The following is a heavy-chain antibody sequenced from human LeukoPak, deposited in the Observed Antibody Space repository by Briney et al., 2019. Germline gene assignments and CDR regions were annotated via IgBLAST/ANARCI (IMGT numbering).Heavy chain of an antibody. D-gene: IGHD3-10*01. Sequence: PSETLSLMCTVTGGSISGYYWTWIRQSPGKGLESIGHIHYSGNTEYNPSLKSRVTMSVNSLTAADTADYYCARGGGARSLGWIDYWGQGILVTVS. V-gene: IGHV4-59*01. CDR1: GGSISGYY. CDR3: IDY. J-gene: IGHJ4*02. CDR2: IHYSGNT.